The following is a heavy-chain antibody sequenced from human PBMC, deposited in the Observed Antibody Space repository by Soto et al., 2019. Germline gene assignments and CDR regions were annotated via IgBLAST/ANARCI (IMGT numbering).Heavy chain of an antibody. Sequence: SVKVSCKASGGTFSSYAISWVRQAPGQGLEWVGGIIPIFGTANYAQKFQGRVTITADESTSTAYMELSSLRSEDTAVYYCAGVYSSSWYYFDYWGQGTLVTVSS. CDR3: AGVYSSSWYYFDY. D-gene: IGHD6-13*01. CDR2: IIPIFGTA. J-gene: IGHJ4*02. CDR1: GGTFSSYA. V-gene: IGHV1-69*13.